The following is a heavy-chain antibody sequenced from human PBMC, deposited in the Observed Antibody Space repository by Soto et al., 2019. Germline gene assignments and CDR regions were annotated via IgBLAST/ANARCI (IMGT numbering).Heavy chain of an antibody. CDR1: GATLNTFINYG. CDR3: VRGAATKRLVLMYDALEI. D-gene: IGHD5-12*01. V-gene: IGHV1-69*12. CDR2: IIPVFGAA. Sequence: QVQLVQSGAEVKKPGSSVRVSCKASGATLNTFINYGITWVRQAPGQGLEWMGGIIPVFGAANHAQKFQGRVKISADESTRTVNMELSSLRSEDTAVYYCVRGAATKRLVLMYDALEIWGQGTMVTVSS. J-gene: IGHJ3*02.